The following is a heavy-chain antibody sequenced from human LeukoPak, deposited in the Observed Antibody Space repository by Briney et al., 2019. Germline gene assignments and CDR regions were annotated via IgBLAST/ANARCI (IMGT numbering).Heavy chain of an antibody. CDR2: INPNSGGT. D-gene: IGHD3-22*01. CDR1: GYTFTGYY. J-gene: IGHJ5*02. V-gene: IGHV1-2*02. CDR3: ARRNSGYYFSWFDP. Sequence: ASVKVSCKASGYTFTGYYMHWVRQAPGQGLEWMGWINPNSGGTNYAQKFQGRVTMTRDTSISTAYMELSRLRSDDTAVYYCARRNSGYYFSWFDPWGQGTLVTVSS.